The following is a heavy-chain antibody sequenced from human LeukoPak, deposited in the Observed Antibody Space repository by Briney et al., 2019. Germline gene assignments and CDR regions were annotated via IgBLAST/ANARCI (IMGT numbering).Heavy chain of an antibody. J-gene: IGHJ3*02. V-gene: IGHV3-53*04. CDR1: GSIVSSNY. CDR3: AGIVGATDAFDI. Sequence: GGSLRLSCAASGSIVSSNYMNWVRQAPGKGLEWVSVIYSGGSTYYADSVKGRFTVFRHNSKNTLFLQMNSLRAEDTAVYYCAGIVGATDAFDIWGQGTMVTVSS. D-gene: IGHD1-26*01. CDR2: IYSGGST.